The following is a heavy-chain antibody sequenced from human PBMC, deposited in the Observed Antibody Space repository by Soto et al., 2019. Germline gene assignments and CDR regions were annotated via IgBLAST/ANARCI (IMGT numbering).Heavy chain of an antibody. J-gene: IGHJ4*02. CDR2: ISGSGGST. CDR3: AKAQNKGYCSGGSCYSPFDY. Sequence: GGSLRLSCAASGFTFSSYAMSWVRQAPGKGLEWVSAISGSGGSTYYADSVKGRFTISRDNSKNTLYLQMNSLRAEDTAVYYCAKAQNKGYCSGGSCYSPFDYWGQGTLVTVSS. CDR1: GFTFSSYA. D-gene: IGHD2-15*01. V-gene: IGHV3-23*01.